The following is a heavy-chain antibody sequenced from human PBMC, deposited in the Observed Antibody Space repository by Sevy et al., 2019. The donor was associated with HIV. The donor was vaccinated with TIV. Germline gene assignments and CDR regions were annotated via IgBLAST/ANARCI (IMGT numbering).Heavy chain of an antibody. J-gene: IGHJ6*02. V-gene: IGHV3-48*02. CDR2: ISYTSTTI. D-gene: IGHD3-22*01. CDR1: GFTFNTYN. Sequence: GGSLRLSCAVSGFTFNTYNMNWVRQAPGKGLEWVSYISYTSTTIYYADSVKGRFTISRDNAKNKLYLQRNSLRDENTAEYYCASSDATSRFGYYYFAMDFWGQGTSVTVSS. CDR3: ASSDATSRFGYYYFAMDF.